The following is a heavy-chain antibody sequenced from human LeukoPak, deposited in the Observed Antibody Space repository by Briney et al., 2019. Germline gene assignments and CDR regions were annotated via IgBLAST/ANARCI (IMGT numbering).Heavy chain of an antibody. CDR2: VSSSLGT. CDR3: VRARTGTYYFFEY. D-gene: IGHD2-8*02. V-gene: IGHV4-4*07. Sequence: SETLSLTCTVSGGSISSYYYSWIRQPAGKGLEWIGRVSSSLGTNYNPSLKSRVTMSVDTTGNQLSLKLTSVTAADTAVYYCVRARTGTYYFFEYWGQGALVTVSS. J-gene: IGHJ4*02. CDR1: GGSISSYY.